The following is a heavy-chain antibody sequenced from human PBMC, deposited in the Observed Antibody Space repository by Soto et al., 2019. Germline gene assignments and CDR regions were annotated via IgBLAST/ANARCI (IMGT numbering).Heavy chain of an antibody. Sequence: QVQLVQSGAEVKQPGDSVQVSCKASGYTFTSYGISWVRQAPGQGLEWMAWLSVHNGNTNYAQKFQGRVTMTTDTSTNTADMELRSLRSDYAAVYYCARDYWVGQPVPAPFVYWGQGTLVTFSS. J-gene: IGHJ4*02. V-gene: IGHV1-18*01. CDR2: LSVHNGNT. CDR1: GYTFTSYG. CDR3: ARDYWVGQPVPAPFVY. D-gene: IGHD3-10*01.